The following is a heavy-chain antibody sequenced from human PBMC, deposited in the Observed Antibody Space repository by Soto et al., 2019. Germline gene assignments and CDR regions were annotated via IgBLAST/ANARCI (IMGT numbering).Heavy chain of an antibody. D-gene: IGHD6-6*01. CDR1: GFTFSSYS. J-gene: IGHJ6*02. CDR2: ISSSSSTI. Sequence: GGSLRLSCAASGFTFSSYSMNWVRQAPGKGLEWVSYISSSSSTIYYADSVKGRFTISRDNAKNSLYLQMNSLRDEDTAVYYCARHIAARPSYYYGMDVWGQGTTVTVSS. CDR3: ARHIAARPSYYYGMDV. V-gene: IGHV3-48*02.